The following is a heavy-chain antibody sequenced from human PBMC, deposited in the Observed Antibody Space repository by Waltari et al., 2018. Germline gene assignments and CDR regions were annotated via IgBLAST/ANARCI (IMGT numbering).Heavy chain of an antibody. D-gene: IGHD2-21*02. Sequence: QVQLQESGPSLLKPSETLSLICTVSGGSISGFYWSWVRQPPGKGLDWIGYIYYTGSTNFNPSLKGRVTMSVDTSKNQVSRKRSSVTAADTACYYCARGGGGDWEWFDPWGQGTLVTVSS. CDR2: IYYTGST. V-gene: IGHV4-59*01. CDR1: GGSISGFY. CDR3: ARGGGGDWEWFDP. J-gene: IGHJ5*02.